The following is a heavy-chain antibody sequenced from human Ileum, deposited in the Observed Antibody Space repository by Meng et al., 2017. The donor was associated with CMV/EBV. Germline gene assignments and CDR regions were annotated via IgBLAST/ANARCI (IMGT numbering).Heavy chain of an antibody. D-gene: IGHD6-13*01. V-gene: IGHV4-39*07. CDR1: GDPINTGNYS. CDR3: VRIVWAAAGDFDY. J-gene: IGHJ4*02. CDR2: VCYDGRT. Sequence: GPGRVNLLGPLCPHCTCSGDPINTGNYSGGGIRQSRGKGREWLGSVCYDGRTYYSPSIKSRVSTSIDTSKNQFFLKVRSVTAADTALYYCVRIVWAAAGDFDYWGQGTLVTVSS.